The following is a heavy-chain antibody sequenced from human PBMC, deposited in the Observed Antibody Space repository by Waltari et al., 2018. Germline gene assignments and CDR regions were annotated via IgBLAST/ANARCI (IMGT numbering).Heavy chain of an antibody. D-gene: IGHD3-9*01. V-gene: IGHV3-21*02. CDR2: IRSRSQYI. CDR1: GLRFSVYT. Sequence: EVQLVESGGGLVNPGGSLRLTCAASGLRFSVYTLAWVRQAPGKGLEWVASIRSRSQYIDYGDSVKGRFTISRDNSKSSLYLQMDSLGAGDTAVYYCVRDLRESRYMNFFDIWGQGTLVTVSS. CDR3: VRDLRESRYMNFFDI. J-gene: IGHJ4*02.